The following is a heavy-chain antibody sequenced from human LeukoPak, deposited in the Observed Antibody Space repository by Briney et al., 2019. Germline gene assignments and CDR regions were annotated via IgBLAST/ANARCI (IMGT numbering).Heavy chain of an antibody. D-gene: IGHD6-19*01. CDR3: ARWASGWEANFDY. J-gene: IGHJ4*02. Sequence: SQTLSLTCTVSGGSISSGSYYWSWIRQPAGQGLEWIGRIYTSGSTNYNPSLKSRVTISVDTSKNQFSLKLSSVTAADTAVYYCARWASGWEANFDYWGQGTLVTVSS. CDR1: GGSISSGSYY. CDR2: IYTSGST. V-gene: IGHV4-61*02.